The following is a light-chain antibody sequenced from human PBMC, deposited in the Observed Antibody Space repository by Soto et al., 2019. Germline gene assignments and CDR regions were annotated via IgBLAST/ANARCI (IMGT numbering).Light chain of an antibody. CDR3: LSYDSSLSGYV. Sequence: QSVLTQPPSVSGAPGQRVTISCTGSSSNIGAGYDVHWYQQLPGTAPKLLIYGNSNRPSGVPDRFSGSKSGTSASLAITGVQAEDEADYYCLSYDSSLSGYVFGTGTKLTVL. J-gene: IGLJ1*01. CDR2: GNS. CDR1: SSNIGAGYD. V-gene: IGLV1-40*01.